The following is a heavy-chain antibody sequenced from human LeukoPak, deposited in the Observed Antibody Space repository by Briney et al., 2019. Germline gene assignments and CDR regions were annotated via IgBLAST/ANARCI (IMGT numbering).Heavy chain of an antibody. Sequence: ASVKVSCKASGYTFTGYYMRWVRQAPGQGLEWMGRINPNSGGTNYAQKFQGRVTMTRDTSISTAYMEPSRLRSDDTAVYYCARPRWINSEGAIAAAGSRSYYFDYWGQGTLVTVSS. CDR1: GYTFTGYY. D-gene: IGHD6-13*01. V-gene: IGHV1-2*06. J-gene: IGHJ4*02. CDR2: INPNSGGT. CDR3: ARPRWINSEGAIAAAGSRSYYFDY.